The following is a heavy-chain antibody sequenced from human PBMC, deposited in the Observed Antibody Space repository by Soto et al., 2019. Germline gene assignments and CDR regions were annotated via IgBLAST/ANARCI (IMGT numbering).Heavy chain of an antibody. V-gene: IGHV1-69*01. CDR1: GGLFSSYA. CDR2: IIPVFDTV. D-gene: IGHD3-22*01. J-gene: IGHJ4*01. Sequence: QEQLVQSGAEVKKSGSSVKVSCKDTGGLFSSYAVSWVRQAPGQGLEWMGGIIPVFDTVYYAQKFEGRVTINADESTNTAYMDLSSLRSQHTPMYYSARGGSGYVWLTDCWGQGTLVTVSS. CDR3: ARGGSGYVWLTDC.